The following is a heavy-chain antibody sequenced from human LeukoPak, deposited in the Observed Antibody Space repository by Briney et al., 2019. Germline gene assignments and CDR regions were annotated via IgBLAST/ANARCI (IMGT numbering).Heavy chain of an antibody. CDR2: INYIGST. CDR3: GRGLKGRPRLRLGELSWDNWFDP. D-gene: IGHD3-16*02. V-gene: IGHV4-34*01. Sequence: SQTLSLTCAVYGGSFSGYYWSWIRHPPGKGLEWMGEINYIGSTNYNPSLKSQVPISVDTTKNQFSLRLSPVTAADTAVYSCGRGLKGRPRLRLGELSWDNWFDPWGQGTLVTVSS. J-gene: IGHJ5*02. CDR1: GGSFSGYY.